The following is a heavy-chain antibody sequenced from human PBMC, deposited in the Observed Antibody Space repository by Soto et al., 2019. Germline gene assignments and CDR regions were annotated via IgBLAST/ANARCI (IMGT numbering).Heavy chain of an antibody. CDR3: ASYYGDIPTWFDP. CDR1: GGSFSGYY. Sequence: QVQLQQWGAGLLKPSETLSLTCAVYGGSFSGYYWSWIRQPPGKGLEWIGEINHSGSTNYNPSLKSRVTILVDTSKNQFSLKLSSVTAADTAAYYCASYYGDIPTWFDPWGQGTLVTVSS. V-gene: IGHV4-34*01. D-gene: IGHD4-17*01. J-gene: IGHJ5*02. CDR2: INHSGST.